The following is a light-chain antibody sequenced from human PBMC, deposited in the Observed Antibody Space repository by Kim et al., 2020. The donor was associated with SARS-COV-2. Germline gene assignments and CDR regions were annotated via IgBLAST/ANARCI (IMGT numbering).Light chain of an antibody. CDR2: KDT. J-gene: IGLJ2*01. Sequence: SYELTQPPSVSVSPGQTANITCSGDKLGDKYVCWYQQKPGQSPVLVIYKDTKRPSGIPERISGSNSGNSATLTISGTQATDEADYYCQTWDSSTEVFGGGTQLTVL. CDR1: KLGDKY. CDR3: QTWDSSTEV. V-gene: IGLV3-1*01.